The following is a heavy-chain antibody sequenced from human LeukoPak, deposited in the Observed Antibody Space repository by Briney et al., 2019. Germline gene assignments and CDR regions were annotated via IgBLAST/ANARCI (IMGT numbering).Heavy chain of an antibody. D-gene: IGHD3-22*01. CDR2: IYPGDSDT. Sequence: PGESLKISRKGSGYSFTSYWIGWVRQMPGKGLEWMGIIYPGDSDTRYSPSFQGQVTISADKSITTAYLQWSSLKASDTAMYYCASYNYYDSSGYYYEWVYWGQGTLVTVSS. CDR1: GYSFTSYW. V-gene: IGHV5-51*01. J-gene: IGHJ4*02. CDR3: ASYNYYDSSGYYYEWVY.